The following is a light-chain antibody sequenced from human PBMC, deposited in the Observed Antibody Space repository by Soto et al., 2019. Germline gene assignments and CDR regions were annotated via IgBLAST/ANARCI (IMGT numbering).Light chain of an antibody. CDR3: LLSYGPRV. J-gene: IGLJ3*02. CDR1: TGAVTSGHY. Sequence: QAVVTQEPSLTVSPGGTVTLTCGSSTGAVTSGHYPYWFQQKPGQAPRTLIYDTNNKYSWTPARFSGFLLGGKAALTLSGAQPDDEADYYCLLSYGPRVFGGGTKLTVL. V-gene: IGLV7-46*01. CDR2: DTN.